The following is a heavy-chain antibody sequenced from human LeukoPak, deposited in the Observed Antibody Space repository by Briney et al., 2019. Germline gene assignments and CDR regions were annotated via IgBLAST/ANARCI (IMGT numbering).Heavy chain of an antibody. D-gene: IGHD5-12*01. V-gene: IGHV3-11*05. CDR2: ISSSTIYT. CDR1: GFTFSDYY. CDR3: SRGASGSNDFGF. J-gene: IGHJ4*02. Sequence: PGGSLRLSCAASGFTFSDYYMNWIRQAPGKGLEWVSYISSSTIYTNYADSVKGRFTISRDNAKNSVYLQMNSLRADDTAVYYCSRGASGSNDFGFWGQGTLVTVSS.